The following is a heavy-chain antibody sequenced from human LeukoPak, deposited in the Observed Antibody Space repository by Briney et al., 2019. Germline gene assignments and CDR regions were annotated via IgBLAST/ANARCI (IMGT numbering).Heavy chain of an antibody. D-gene: IGHD6-19*01. V-gene: IGHV1-2*04. CDR2: INPNSSGT. CDR3: ARDQGSGWDSLIDY. CDR1: GYTFTGYY. J-gene: IGHJ4*02. Sequence: ASVKVSCKASGYTFTGYYMHWVRQAPGQGLEWMGWINPNSSGTNYAQKFQGWVTMTRDTSISTAYMELSRLRSDDTAVYYCARDQGSGWDSLIDYWGQGTLVTVSS.